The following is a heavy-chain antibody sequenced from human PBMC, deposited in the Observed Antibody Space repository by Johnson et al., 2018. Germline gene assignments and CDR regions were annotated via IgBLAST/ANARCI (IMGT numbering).Heavy chain of an antibody. CDR2: IKSKTDGGTT. D-gene: IGHD3-9*01. V-gene: IGHV3-15*01. CDR1: GFTFSSYG. Sequence: EVQLVESGGGVVQXGRSLRLSCAASGFTFSSYGMHWVRQAPGKGLEWVGRIKSKTDGGTTDYAAPVKGRFTISRDDSKNTLYLQMKSLRAEDTAVYYCAKDGRLLRYFDWAFIFQHWGQGTLVTVSS. CDR3: AKDGRLLRYFDWAFIFQH. J-gene: IGHJ1*01.